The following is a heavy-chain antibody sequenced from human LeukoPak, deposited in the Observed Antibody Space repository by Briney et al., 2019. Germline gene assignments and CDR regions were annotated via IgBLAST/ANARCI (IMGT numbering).Heavy chain of an antibody. CDR1: GGTFSSYA. CDR2: IIPILGIA. V-gene: IGHV1-69*04. Sequence: ASVKVSCKASGGTFSSYAISWVRQAPGQGLEWMGRIIPILGIANYAQKFQGRVTITADKSTSTAYMELSSLRSEDTAVYYCARDHLVADGDYPNYYYYGMDVWGQGTTVTVSS. J-gene: IGHJ6*02. CDR3: ARDHLVADGDYPNYYYYGMDV. D-gene: IGHD4-17*01.